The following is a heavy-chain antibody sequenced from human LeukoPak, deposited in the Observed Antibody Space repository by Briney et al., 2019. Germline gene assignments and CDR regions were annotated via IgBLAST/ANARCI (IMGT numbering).Heavy chain of an antibody. J-gene: IGHJ6*03. CDR2: ISYDGSNK. D-gene: IGHD3-3*02. Sequence: PGGSLRLSCVASGFMFSNYGMHWVRQAPGKGLEWVAVISYDGSNKYYADSVKGRFTISRDNSKNTLYLQMNSLRAEDTAVYYCARDNGSGYTKGYEHYYYYLDVWGKGTTVTVSS. CDR3: ARDNGSGYTKGYEHYYYYLDV. CDR1: GFMFSNYG. V-gene: IGHV3-30*19.